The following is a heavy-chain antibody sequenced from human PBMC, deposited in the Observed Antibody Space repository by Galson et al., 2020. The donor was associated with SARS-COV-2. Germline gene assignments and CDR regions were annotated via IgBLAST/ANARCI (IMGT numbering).Heavy chain of an antibody. V-gene: IGHV3-23*01. D-gene: IGHD2-2*02. CDR3: ATPKGEGLLDLLDFDY. Sequence: GGSLRLSCAASGFTFSSYAMSWVRQAPGKGLEWVSAIGSNGGNTHYADSVKGRFTISRDNSKNTLYLQMNSLRADDTAVYYCATPKGEGLLDLLDFDYWGRETLVTVSS. J-gene: IGHJ4*02. CDR1: GFTFSSYA. CDR2: IGSNGGNT.